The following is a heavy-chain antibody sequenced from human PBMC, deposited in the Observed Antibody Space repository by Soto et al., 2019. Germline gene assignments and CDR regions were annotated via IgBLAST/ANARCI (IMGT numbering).Heavy chain of an antibody. CDR1: GGSISSYY. V-gene: IGHV4-59*01. J-gene: IGHJ4*02. Sequence: SETLSLTCTVSGGSISSYYWSWIRQPPGKGLEWIGYIYYSVSTNYNPSIKSRVTISVDTSKNQFSLRLSSVTAADTAVYYCAAIIAAAGTKIDYWGQGTLVTVSS. CDR3: AAIIAAAGTKIDY. CDR2: IYYSVST. D-gene: IGHD6-13*01.